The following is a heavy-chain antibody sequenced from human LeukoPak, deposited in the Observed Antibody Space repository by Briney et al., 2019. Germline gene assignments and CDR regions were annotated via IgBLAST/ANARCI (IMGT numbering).Heavy chain of an antibody. CDR1: GVSVTSYY. V-gene: IGHV4-59*02. D-gene: IGHD4-17*01. CDR3: AREKGYDDYVGGDYYYYYMDV. CDR2: IYYSGST. Sequence: PSETLSLTCTVSGVSVTSYYWSWIRQPPGKGLEWIGFIYYSGSTNYNPSLKSRVTISVDTPKNQFSLMLSSVTAADTAVYYCAREKGYDDYVGGDYYYYYMDVWGKGTTVTISS. J-gene: IGHJ6*03.